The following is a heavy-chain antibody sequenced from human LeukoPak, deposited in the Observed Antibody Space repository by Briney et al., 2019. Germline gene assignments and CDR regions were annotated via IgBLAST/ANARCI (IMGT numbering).Heavy chain of an antibody. J-gene: IGHJ6*02. CDR3: ARDHPGPLYSGGYSRHYYYYGMDV. D-gene: IGHD1-26*01. CDR2: IYYRGST. V-gene: IGHV4-39*07. Sequence: SETLSLTCTVSGGSISSSAYYWGWIRQPPGKGLEWIVNIYYRGSTYYNPSLKSRVTISVDTSKNQFSLKLSSVTAADTAVYYCARDHPGPLYSGGYSRHYYYYGMDVWGQGTRSPSP. CDR1: GGSISSSAYY.